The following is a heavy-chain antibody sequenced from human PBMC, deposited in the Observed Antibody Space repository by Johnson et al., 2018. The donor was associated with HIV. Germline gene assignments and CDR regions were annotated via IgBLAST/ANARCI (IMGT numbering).Heavy chain of an antibody. Sequence: QVQLVESGGGLVKPGGSLRLSCAASGFTFSNAWMNWVRQAPGKGLEWVAFIRYDGSNKYYADSVKGRFTISSDNSKNTLYLQMNSLRAEDTAVYYCAKDPVGATWAFDIWGQGTMVTGSS. CDR1: GFTFSNAW. D-gene: IGHD1-26*01. CDR2: IRYDGSNK. V-gene: IGHV3-30*02. J-gene: IGHJ3*02. CDR3: AKDPVGATWAFDI.